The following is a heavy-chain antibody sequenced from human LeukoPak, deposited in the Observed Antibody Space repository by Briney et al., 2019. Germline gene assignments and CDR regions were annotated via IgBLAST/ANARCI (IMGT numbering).Heavy chain of an antibody. D-gene: IGHD2-2*01. V-gene: IGHV4-34*01. CDR2: INHSGST. CDR3: TIILLGYCSSTSCYDYMDV. Sequence: SETLSLTCAVSGGSISGRYWSWIRQPPGKGLEWIGEINHSGSTNYNPSLKSRVTISVDTSKNQFSLKLSSVTAADTAVYYGTIILLGYCSSTSCYDYMDVWGKGTTVTVSS. CDR1: GGSISGRY. J-gene: IGHJ6*03.